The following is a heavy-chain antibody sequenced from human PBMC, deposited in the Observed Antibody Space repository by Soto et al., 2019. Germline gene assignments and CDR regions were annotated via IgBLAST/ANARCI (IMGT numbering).Heavy chain of an antibody. CDR1: GYTFTNYG. V-gene: IGHV1-18*01. D-gene: IGHD2-8*01. CDR2: ISAYNGDI. CDR3: ARIRSKYDSTNYYSDY. J-gene: IGHJ4*02. Sequence: VASVKVSCKASGYTFTNYGISWVRQAPGQGLEWMGWISAYNGDINYAQKLQDRVTVTTDTSTSTAYMELRSLTSDDTAVYYCARIRSKYDSTNYYSDYWGQGTLVTVSS.